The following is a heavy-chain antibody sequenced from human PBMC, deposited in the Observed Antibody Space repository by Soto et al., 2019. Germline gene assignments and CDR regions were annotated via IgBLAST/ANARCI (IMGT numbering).Heavy chain of an antibody. CDR2: ISAYNGNT. CDR3: ARSGGQPLFSYRRNNWFDP. J-gene: IGHJ5*02. D-gene: IGHD2-15*01. V-gene: IGHV1-18*01. Sequence: QVQLVQSGAEVKKPGASVKVSCKASGYTFTSYGISWVRQVPGQGLEWMGWISAYNGNTNYAQKLQGRVTMTTDTSTSTAYMELRSLRSDDTAVYYCARSGGQPLFSYRRNNWFDPWGQGTLVTVSS. CDR1: GYTFTSYG.